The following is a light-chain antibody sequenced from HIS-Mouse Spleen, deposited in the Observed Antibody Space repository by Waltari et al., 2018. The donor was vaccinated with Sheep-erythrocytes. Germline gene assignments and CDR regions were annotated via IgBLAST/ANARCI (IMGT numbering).Light chain of an antibody. CDR1: SSDVGGYHY. CDR3: CSDAGSYNHV. J-gene: IGLJ1*01. CDR2: DVS. V-gene: IGLV2-11*01. Sequence: QSALTQPRSVSGSPGQSVTISCTGTSSDVGGYHYVSWYQQHPGKAPKLMIYDVSKRPSGVPDRFSGSKSGNTASLTISGLQAEDEADYYCCSDAGSYNHVFATGTKVTVL.